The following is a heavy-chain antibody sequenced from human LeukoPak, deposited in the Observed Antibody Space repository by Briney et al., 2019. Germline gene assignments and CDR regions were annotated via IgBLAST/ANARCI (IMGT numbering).Heavy chain of an antibody. Sequence: GGSLRLSCAASGFTFSSYWMSWVRQAPGKGLEWVANIKQDGSEKYYVDSVKGRFTISRDNAKNSLYLQMNSLRAEDTAVYYCARDSVVEGDDYYYYMDVWGKGTTVTVSS. V-gene: IGHV3-7*01. J-gene: IGHJ6*03. CDR2: IKQDGSEK. CDR1: GFTFSSYW. CDR3: ARDSVVEGDDYYYYMDV. D-gene: IGHD2-15*01.